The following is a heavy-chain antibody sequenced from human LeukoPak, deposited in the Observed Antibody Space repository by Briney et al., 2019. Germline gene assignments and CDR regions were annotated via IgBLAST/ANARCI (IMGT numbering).Heavy chain of an antibody. Sequence: SETLSLTCAVYGGSFSGYYWSWIRQPPGKGLEWIGEINHSGSTNYNPSLKSRVTISVDTSKNQFSLKLSSVTAADTAVYYCARVGWLQLRPIFDYWGQGTLVTVSS. CDR1: GGSFSGYY. CDR2: INHSGST. J-gene: IGHJ4*02. CDR3: ARVGWLQLRPIFDY. D-gene: IGHD5-24*01. V-gene: IGHV4-34*01.